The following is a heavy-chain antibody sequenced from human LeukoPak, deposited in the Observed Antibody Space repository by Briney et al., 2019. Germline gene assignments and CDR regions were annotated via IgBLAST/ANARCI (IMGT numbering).Heavy chain of an antibody. D-gene: IGHD6-13*01. Sequence: ASVKVSCKVSGYTFTELSMHWVRQALGKGLGRMVGFDPEDGETIYAQKFQGRVTMTEDTSTDTAYMELSSLRSEDTAVYYCATGVVAAAAGTHTDYWGQGTLVTVSS. CDR3: ATGVVAAAAGTHTDY. J-gene: IGHJ4*02. CDR2: FDPEDGET. V-gene: IGHV1-24*01. CDR1: GYTFTELS.